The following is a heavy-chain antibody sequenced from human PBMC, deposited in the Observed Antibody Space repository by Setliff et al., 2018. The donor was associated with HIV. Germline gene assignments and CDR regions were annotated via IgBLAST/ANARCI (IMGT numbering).Heavy chain of an antibody. Sequence: GESLKISCAPSGFTVSSNYMTWVRQAPGKGLEWVSVIYSNANTLYAVSVKGRFTSSRDNSKNTLYLQMNNLRAEDTAVYYCARGQSNSWYVKVPYYMDVWGKGTTVTVS. V-gene: IGHV3-66*02. J-gene: IGHJ6*03. CDR3: ARGQSNSWYVKVPYYMDV. CDR1: GFTVSSNY. D-gene: IGHD6-13*01. CDR2: IYSNANT.